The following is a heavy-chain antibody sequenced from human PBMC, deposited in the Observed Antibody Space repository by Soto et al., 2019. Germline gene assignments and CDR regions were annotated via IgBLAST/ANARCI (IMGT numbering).Heavy chain of an antibody. J-gene: IGHJ6*02. D-gene: IGHD6-6*01. Sequence: PSETLSLTCTVSGGSISSYYWSWIRQPAGTGLEWIGRSYTSGSTNYNPSLKSRGTMSVDTSKNKFSLELSSVTAADTAVYYCAKVRIAASTGAYGMHVWGQGTTVTVSS. CDR2: SYTSGST. V-gene: IGHV4-4*07. CDR1: GGSISSYY. CDR3: AKVRIAASTGAYGMHV.